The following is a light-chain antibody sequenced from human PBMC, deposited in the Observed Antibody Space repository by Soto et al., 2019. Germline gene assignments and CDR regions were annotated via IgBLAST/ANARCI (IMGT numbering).Light chain of an antibody. CDR3: SSFTNSSTQV. J-gene: IGLJ1*01. V-gene: IGLV2-14*01. Sequence: QSALTQPASVSGSPGQAITISCTGTSSDVGGYNYVSWYQQHPGKVPKLMVYEVSNRPSGVVNRFSGSKSGNTASLTISGLQAEDEADYYCSSFTNSSTQVFGTGTKVTVL. CDR1: SSDVGGYNY. CDR2: EVS.